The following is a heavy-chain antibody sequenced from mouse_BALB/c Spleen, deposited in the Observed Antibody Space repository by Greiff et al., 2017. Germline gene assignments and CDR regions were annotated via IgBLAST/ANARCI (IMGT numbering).Heavy chain of an antibody. CDR2: IWTGGGT. CDR1: GFSLTSYD. CDR3: ERDDCGSSYYAMDY. J-gene: IGHJ4*01. V-gene: IGHV2-9-2*01. Sequence: VQLQESGPGLVAPSQSLSITCTVSGFSLTSYDISWIRQPPGKGLEWLGVIWTGGGTNYNSAFMSRLSISKDNSKSQVFLQMNSLQTDDTAIYYCERDDCGSSYYAMDYWGQGTSVTVSS. D-gene: IGHD1-1*01.